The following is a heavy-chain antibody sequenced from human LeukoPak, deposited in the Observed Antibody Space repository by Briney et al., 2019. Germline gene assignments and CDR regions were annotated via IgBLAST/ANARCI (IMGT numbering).Heavy chain of an antibody. CDR2: ISGRP. D-gene: IGHD2/OR15-2a*01. CDR1: GFTFSGYA. J-gene: IGHJ4*02. Sequence: GGSLRLSCAASGFTFSGYAMYWVRQAPGKGLEWVSAISGRPSYADSVKGRFTISRDNSKNTLYLQVNSLRAEDTAVYYCAKALDYWYFDYWGQGTLVTVSS. V-gene: IGHV3-23*01. CDR3: AKALDYWYFDY.